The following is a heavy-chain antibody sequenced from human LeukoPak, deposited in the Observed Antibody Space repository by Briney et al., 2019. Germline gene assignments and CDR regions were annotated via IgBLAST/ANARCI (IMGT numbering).Heavy chain of an antibody. CDR2: VKRKTDGGTT. CDR3: TTRVVTTNDY. J-gene: IGHJ4*02. Sequence: GGSFGLSCAASGFIFSESWMNWVRQAPGKGLEWVGRVKRKTDGGTTDYPAPVKGRFTISRDDSKKTLYLQMNSLKTEDTAVYYCTTRVVTTNDYWGQGTLVTVSS. CDR1: GFIFSESW. V-gene: IGHV3-15*01. D-gene: IGHD2-21*02.